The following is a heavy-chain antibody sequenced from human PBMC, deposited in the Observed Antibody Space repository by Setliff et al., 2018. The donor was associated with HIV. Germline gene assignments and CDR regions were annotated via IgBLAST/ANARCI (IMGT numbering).Heavy chain of an antibody. Sequence: ASVKVSCKASGYTFTSYDINWVRQATRQGLEWMGWMNPNSGNAGYAQKFQGRVTMTRNTSISTAYMELSSLRSEDTAVYYCARGAWYTSGWHSSRYLDVWGKGTTVTVSS. V-gene: IGHV1-8*02. D-gene: IGHD6-25*01. CDR2: MNPNSGNA. CDR1: GYTFTSYD. CDR3: ARGAWYTSGWHSSRYLDV. J-gene: IGHJ6*03.